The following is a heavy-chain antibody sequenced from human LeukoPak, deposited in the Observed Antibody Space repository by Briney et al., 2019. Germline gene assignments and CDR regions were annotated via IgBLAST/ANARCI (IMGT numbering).Heavy chain of an antibody. V-gene: IGHV3-30*18. J-gene: IGHJ4*02. CDR3: AKDSKTTVTDY. Sequence: PGRSLSLSCAASGFTFSSYGMHGVRQAPGKGLEGVAVISYDGSNKYYADSVKGRFTISRDNSKNTLYLQKNSLRAQDTAVYYSAKDSKTTVTDYWGQGTLGTVS. CDR2: ISYDGSNK. CDR1: GFTFSSYG. D-gene: IGHD4-17*01.